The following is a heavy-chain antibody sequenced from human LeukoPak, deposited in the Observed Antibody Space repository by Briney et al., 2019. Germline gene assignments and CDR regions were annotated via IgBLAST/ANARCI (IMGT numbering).Heavy chain of an antibody. Sequence: SVKVSCKASGGTFSSYAISWVRQAPGQGIEWMGRIIPIFGTANYAQKFQGRVTITTDESTSTAYMELSSLRSEDTAVYYCARERLREGGGNYFDYWGQGTLVTVSS. CDR3: ARERLREGGGNYFDY. CDR2: IIPIFGTA. CDR1: GGTFSSYA. V-gene: IGHV1-69*05. J-gene: IGHJ4*02. D-gene: IGHD2-15*01.